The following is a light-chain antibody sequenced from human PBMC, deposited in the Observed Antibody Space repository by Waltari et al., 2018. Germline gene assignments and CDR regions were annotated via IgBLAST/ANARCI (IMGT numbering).Light chain of an antibody. V-gene: IGLV1-40*01. CDR1: GSNIGAGYD. Sequence: QSVLTQPPSVSEAPGQRVTISCSGSGSNIGAGYDVHWYRQLPGKAPTLLIYGVNTRPPGVSDRFSGSQFDTSASLAIAGLQADDEADYYCQSYDTTLSVVFGGGTKLTVL. CDR2: GVN. CDR3: QSYDTTLSVV. J-gene: IGLJ2*01.